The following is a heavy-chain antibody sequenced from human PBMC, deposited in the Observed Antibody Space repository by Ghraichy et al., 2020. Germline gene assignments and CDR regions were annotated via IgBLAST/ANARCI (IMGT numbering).Heavy chain of an antibody. J-gene: IGHJ4*02. CDR3: AKSGSGGGYFDY. CDR2: ISKNSDSI. CDR1: GFTFDDHA. D-gene: IGHD3-10*01. Sequence: LSLTCAASGFTFDDHAMHWARQVPGKGLEWVSGISKNSDSIGYADSVKGRFTISRDNAKNSLYLQMNSLRTEDMALYYCAKSGSGGGYFDYWGQGTLVTVSS. V-gene: IGHV3-9*03.